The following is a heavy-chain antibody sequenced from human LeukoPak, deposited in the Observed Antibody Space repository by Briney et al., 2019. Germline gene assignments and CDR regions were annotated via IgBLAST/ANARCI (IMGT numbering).Heavy chain of an antibody. V-gene: IGHV4-39*07. J-gene: IGHJ6*03. Sequence: SETLSLTCTVSGGSISNTNYYWGWVRQPPGKGLEWIGVIHYTGSTYYNPSLKSRVTISVDTSKNQFSLKLSSVIAADTAVYYCARVDWLANHYYYMDVWGKGTTVTVSS. CDR1: GGSISNTNYY. CDR3: ARVDWLANHYYYMDV. D-gene: IGHD2-21*01. CDR2: IHYTGST.